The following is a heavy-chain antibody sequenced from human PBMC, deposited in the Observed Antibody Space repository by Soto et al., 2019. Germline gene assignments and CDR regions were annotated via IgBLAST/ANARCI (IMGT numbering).Heavy chain of an antibody. J-gene: IGHJ4*02. CDR3: ALGRDYYDSSGFDY. V-gene: IGHV3-23*01. CDR1: GSTFSSYA. Sequence: GGSLRLSCAASGSTFSSYAMSWVRQAPGKGLEWVSAISGSGGSTYYADSVKGRFTISRDNSKNTLYLQMNSLRAEDTAVYYCALGRDYYDSSGFDYWGQGTLVTVSS. CDR2: ISGSGGST. D-gene: IGHD3-22*01.